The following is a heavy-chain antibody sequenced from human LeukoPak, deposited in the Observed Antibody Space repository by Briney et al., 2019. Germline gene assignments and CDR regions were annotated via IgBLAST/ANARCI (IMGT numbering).Heavy chain of an antibody. J-gene: IGHJ6*03. CDR3: ASSRGSSSYYYYYYMDV. D-gene: IGHD6-6*01. CDR1: GYTFTSYG. V-gene: IGHV1-18*01. Sequence: ASVKVSCKASGYTFTSYGISWVRQAPGQGLEWMGWISAYNGNTNYAQKLQGRVTVTTDTSTSTAYMELRSLRSDDTAVYYCASSRGSSSYYYYYYMDVWGKGTTVTVSS. CDR2: ISAYNGNT.